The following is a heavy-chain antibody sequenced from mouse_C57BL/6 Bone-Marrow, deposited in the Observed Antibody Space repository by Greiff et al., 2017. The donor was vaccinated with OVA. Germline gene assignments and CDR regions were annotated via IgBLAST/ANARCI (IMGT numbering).Heavy chain of an antibody. CDR3: ARWGYYGSSYWYFDV. D-gene: IGHD1-1*01. V-gene: IGHV1-55*01. Sequence: VQLQQPGAELVKPGASVKMSCKASGYTFTSYWITWVKQRPGQGLEWIGDIYPGSGSTNYNEKFKSTATLTVDTSSSTAYMQLSSLTSEDSAVYYCARWGYYGSSYWYFDVWGTGTTVTVSS. J-gene: IGHJ1*03. CDR2: IYPGSGST. CDR1: GYTFTSYW.